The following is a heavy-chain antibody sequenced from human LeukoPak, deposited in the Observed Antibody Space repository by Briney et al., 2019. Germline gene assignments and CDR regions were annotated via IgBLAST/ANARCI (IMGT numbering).Heavy chain of an antibody. CDR3: SRRLDY. J-gene: IGHJ4*02. V-gene: IGHV3-7*03. CDR2: IRADGTEK. CDR1: GFTFRSDW. Sequence: GGSLRLSCAASGFTFRSDWMSWVRQAPGKGLEWVANIRADGTEKYYVDSVKGRFTISRDNAKNSLYLQLNSLRVEDTAVYYCSRRLDYWGQGTLVTVSS.